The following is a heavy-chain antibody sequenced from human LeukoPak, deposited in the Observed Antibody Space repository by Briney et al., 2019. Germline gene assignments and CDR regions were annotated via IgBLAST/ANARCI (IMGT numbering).Heavy chain of an antibody. CDR2: ISSSGSTI. Sequence: GGSLRLSCAASGFTFSSYWMHWVRQAPGKGLEWVSYISSSGSTIYYADSVKGRFTISRDNAKNSLNLQMNSLRAEDTAVYYCARDLGYSGYDYLGFDPWGQGTLVTVSS. D-gene: IGHD5-12*01. CDR1: GFTFSSYW. J-gene: IGHJ5*02. CDR3: ARDLGYSGYDYLGFDP. V-gene: IGHV3-48*03.